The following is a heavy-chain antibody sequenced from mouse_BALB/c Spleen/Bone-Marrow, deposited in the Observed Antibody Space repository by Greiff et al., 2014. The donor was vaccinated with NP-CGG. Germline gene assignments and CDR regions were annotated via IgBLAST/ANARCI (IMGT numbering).Heavy chain of an antibody. D-gene: IGHD4-1*01. CDR1: GFNIKDTY. J-gene: IGHJ4*01. Sequence: DVQLQESGAELVKPGASVKLSCTASGFNIKDTYMHWVKQRPEQGLEWIGRIDPANGNTKYDPKFQGKATITADTSSNTAYLQLSSLTPEDTAVYYCARWEYYAMDYWGQGTSVTVSS. CDR2: IDPANGNT. V-gene: IGHV14-3*02. CDR3: ARWEYYAMDY.